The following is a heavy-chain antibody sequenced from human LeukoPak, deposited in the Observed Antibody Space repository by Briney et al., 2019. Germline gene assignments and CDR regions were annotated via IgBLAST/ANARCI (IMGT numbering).Heavy chain of an antibody. J-gene: IGHJ5*02. CDR3: ARDVGPRTENWFDP. D-gene: IGHD1-26*01. V-gene: IGHV3-48*03. CDR2: ISSSGSTI. CDR1: GFTFSSYE. Sequence: GGSLRLSCAASGFTFSSYEMNWVRQAPGKGLEWVSYISSSGSTIYYADSVKGRFTISRDNAKNSLYLQMNSLRAEDTAVYYCARDVGPRTENWFDPWGQGTLVTVSP.